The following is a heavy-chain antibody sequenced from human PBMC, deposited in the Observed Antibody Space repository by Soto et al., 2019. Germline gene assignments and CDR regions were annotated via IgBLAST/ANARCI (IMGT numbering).Heavy chain of an antibody. D-gene: IGHD1-26*01. Sequence: SETLSLTCSVSGGSINSNNNYWGWTRQPRGKGLEWIGSIYYHGSTSYTPSLKSRVTISVHTSKNQFSLKLSSVTAADTAVYFCARQGAMAYNYYFDYWGQGTLVTVSS. V-gene: IGHV4-39*01. J-gene: IGHJ4*02. CDR1: GGSINSNNNY. CDR2: IYYHGST. CDR3: ARQGAMAYNYYFDY.